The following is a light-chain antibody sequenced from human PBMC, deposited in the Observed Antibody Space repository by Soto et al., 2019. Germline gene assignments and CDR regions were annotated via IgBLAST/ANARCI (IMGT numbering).Light chain of an antibody. V-gene: IGLV7-43*01. Sequence: QAVVTQEPSLTVSPGGTVTLTCACSTGAVTSGDYANWFQQKPGQPPRALIYRINKKHSGTPARFSGSLLACKASLTLSGVQPEDAAEYYCLLSYGGAYFFGTGTKVTVL. J-gene: IGLJ1*01. CDR3: LLSYGGAYF. CDR1: TGAVTSGDY. CDR2: RIN.